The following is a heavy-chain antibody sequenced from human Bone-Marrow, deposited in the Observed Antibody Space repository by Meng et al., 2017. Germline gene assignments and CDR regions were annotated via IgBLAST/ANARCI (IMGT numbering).Heavy chain of an antibody. CDR2: INPNSGGT. V-gene: IGHV1-2*02. Sequence: ASVKVSCKASGYTFTGYYMHWVRQAPGQGLEWMGWINPNSGGTNYAQKFQGRVTMTRDTSISTAYMELSRLRSDDTAVYYCARVDTVRGVWMPLFDYWGQGTLVTVSS. J-gene: IGHJ4*02. CDR1: GYTFTGYY. D-gene: IGHD3-10*01. CDR3: ARVDTVRGVWMPLFDY.